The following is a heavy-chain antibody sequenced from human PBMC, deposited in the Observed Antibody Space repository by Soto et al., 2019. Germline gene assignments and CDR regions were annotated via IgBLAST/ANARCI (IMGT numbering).Heavy chain of an antibody. CDR3: AKARGDYVRYYYCYGMDV. D-gene: IGHD4-17*01. Sequence: QVQLVESGGGVVQPGRSLRLSCAASGFTFSSYGMHWVRQAPGKGLEWVAVISYDGSNKYYADSVKGRFTISRDNSKNTLYLQMNSLRAEDTAVYYCAKARGDYVRYYYCYGMDVWGQGTTVTVSS. CDR2: ISYDGSNK. J-gene: IGHJ6*02. CDR1: GFTFSSYG. V-gene: IGHV3-30*18.